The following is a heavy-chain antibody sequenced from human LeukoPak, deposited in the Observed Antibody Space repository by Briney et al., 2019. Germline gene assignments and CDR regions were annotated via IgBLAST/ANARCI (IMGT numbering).Heavy chain of an antibody. V-gene: IGHV3-23*01. J-gene: IGHJ4*02. CDR2: VSSNGAKT. CDR1: GFTFSSYA. Sequence: GGSLRLSCAASGFTFSSYAITWVRQAPGKGLEWVSAVSSNGAKTYYADSVKGRFTISRDNSKNTLYLQMNSLRAEDTAVYYCARDSSRGGSPYFDYWGQGTLVTVSS. D-gene: IGHD3-16*01. CDR3: ARDSSRGGSPYFDY.